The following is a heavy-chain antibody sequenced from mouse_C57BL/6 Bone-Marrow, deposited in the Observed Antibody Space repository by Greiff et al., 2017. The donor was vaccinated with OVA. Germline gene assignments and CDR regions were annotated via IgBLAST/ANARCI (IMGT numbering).Heavy chain of an antibody. Sequence: EVKLVESGGGLVQPGGSLSLSCAASGFTFTDYYMSWVRQPPGKALEWLGFIRNKANGYTTEYSASVKGRFTISRDNSQCILYLQMNALRAADSATYYCARYFGKYFDYWGQGTTLTVSS. V-gene: IGHV7-3*01. D-gene: IGHD3-1*01. CDR3: ARYFGKYFDY. CDR1: GFTFTDYY. J-gene: IGHJ2*01. CDR2: IRNKANGYTT.